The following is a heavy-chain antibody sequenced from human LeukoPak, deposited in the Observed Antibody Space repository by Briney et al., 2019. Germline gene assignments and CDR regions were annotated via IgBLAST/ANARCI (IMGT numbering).Heavy chain of an antibody. V-gene: IGHV3-49*04. J-gene: IGHJ4*02. Sequence: GGSLRLSCTASGFTFGDYAMSWVRQAPGKGLEWVGFIRSKTYSGTTEYAASVKGRFTISRDDSKSIAYLQMNSLKTEDTAVYYCTRAISYYYDSSGLSYWGQGTLVTVSS. CDR1: GFTFGDYA. CDR2: IRSKTYSGTT. CDR3: TRAISYYYDSSGLSY. D-gene: IGHD3-22*01.